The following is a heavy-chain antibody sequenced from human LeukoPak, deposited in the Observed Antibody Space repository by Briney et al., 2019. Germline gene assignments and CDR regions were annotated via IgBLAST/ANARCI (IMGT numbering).Heavy chain of an antibody. CDR1: GYTFTGYY. CDR3: ALVVTEKKPFDY. V-gene: IGHV1-46*03. D-gene: IGHD2-15*01. Sequence: ASVKVSCKASGYTFTGYYMHWVRQAPGQGLEWMGIINPSGGSTSYAQKFQGRVTMTRDTSTSTVYMELSSLRSEDTAVYYCALVVTEKKPFDYWGQGTLVTVSS. J-gene: IGHJ4*02. CDR2: INPSGGST.